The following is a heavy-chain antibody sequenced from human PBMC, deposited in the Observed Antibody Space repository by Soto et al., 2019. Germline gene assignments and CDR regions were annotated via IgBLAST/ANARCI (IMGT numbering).Heavy chain of an antibody. J-gene: IGHJ5*02. Sequence: SETLSLTCAVYGGSFSGYYWSWIRQPPGKGLEWIGEINHSGSTNYNPSLKSRVTISVATSKNHFSLKLSSVTAADTAVYYCESRRVMTLWFDPWGQGTLVTVSS. D-gene: IGHD2-21*02. CDR2: INHSGST. V-gene: IGHV4-34*01. CDR3: ESRRVMTLWFDP. CDR1: GGSFSGYY.